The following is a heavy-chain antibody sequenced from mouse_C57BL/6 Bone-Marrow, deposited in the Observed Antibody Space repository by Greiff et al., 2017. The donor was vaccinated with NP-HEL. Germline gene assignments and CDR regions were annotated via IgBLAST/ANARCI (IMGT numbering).Heavy chain of an antibody. V-gene: IGHV3-5*01. CDR1: GISITTGNYR. CDR2: IYYSGTI. Sequence: EVKLMESGPGLVKPSQTVFLTCTVTGISITTGNYRWSWIRQFPGNKLEWIGYIYYSGTITYNPSLTSRTTITRDTPKNQFFLEMNSLTAEDTATYYCARGATPYWYFDVWGTGTTLTVSS. D-gene: IGHD6-1*01. CDR3: ARGATPYWYFDV. J-gene: IGHJ1*03.